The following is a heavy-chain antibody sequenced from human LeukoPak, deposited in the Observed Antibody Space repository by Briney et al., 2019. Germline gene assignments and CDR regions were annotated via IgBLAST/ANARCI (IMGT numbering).Heavy chain of an antibody. Sequence: SETPSLSCAVYRGSFSGYYWSWIRQPPGKGLEWGGEINHSGGTNYDPSLKSPVTISVGTSKSQSSLKLSSVTAADTGVYYCARGLSNSIWGQGTLVTVSS. CDR2: INHSGGT. D-gene: IGHD2/OR15-2a*01. CDR1: RGSFSGYY. J-gene: IGHJ4*02. CDR3: ARGLSNSI. V-gene: IGHV4-34*01.